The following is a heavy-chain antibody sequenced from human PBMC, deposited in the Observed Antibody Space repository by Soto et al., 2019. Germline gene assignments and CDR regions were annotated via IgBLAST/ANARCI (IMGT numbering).Heavy chain of an antibody. D-gene: IGHD5-18*01. CDR1: GYTFTSYG. CDR2: ISAYNGNT. CDR3: ARAVGYSYGRSYYYYGMDV. J-gene: IGHJ6*02. V-gene: IGHV1-18*01. Sequence: ASVKVSCKASGYTFTSYGISWARQAPGQGLEWMGWISAYNGNTNYAQKLQGRVTMTTDTSTSTAYMELRSLRSDDTAVYYCARAVGYSYGRSYYYYGMDVWGQGTTVTVSS.